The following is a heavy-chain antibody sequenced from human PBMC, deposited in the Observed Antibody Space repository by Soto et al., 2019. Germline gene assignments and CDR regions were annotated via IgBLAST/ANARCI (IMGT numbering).Heavy chain of an antibody. D-gene: IGHD1-1*01. CDR1: GFTFSDYY. V-gene: IGHV3-7*05. J-gene: IGHJ5*02. Sequence: EEQLVESGGGLVQRGGSLRRFCAASGFTFSDYYMSWVRQAPGKGLEWVANINQDGSAKSYVDSVRGRFTISRDNGKNSLSLQMESLRADDTAVYYCARWNGGFDPWGQGTLVTVSS. CDR3: ARWNGGFDP. CDR2: INQDGSAK.